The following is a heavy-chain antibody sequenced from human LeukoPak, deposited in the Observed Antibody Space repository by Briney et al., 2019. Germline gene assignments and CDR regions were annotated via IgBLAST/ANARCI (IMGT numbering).Heavy chain of an antibody. CDR2: ISFDGSNK. V-gene: IGHV3-30*03. J-gene: IGHJ4*02. CDR3: ARAGSHRNSGYDY. D-gene: IGHD5-12*01. Sequence: GGSLRLSCEVSGFSFSSYGMHWVRQAPGKGLEWVAIISFDGSNKYYADSVKGRLTISRDNSKNTLYLQMNSLRAEDTAVYYCARAGSHRNSGYDYWGQGTLVTVSS. CDR1: GFSFSSYG.